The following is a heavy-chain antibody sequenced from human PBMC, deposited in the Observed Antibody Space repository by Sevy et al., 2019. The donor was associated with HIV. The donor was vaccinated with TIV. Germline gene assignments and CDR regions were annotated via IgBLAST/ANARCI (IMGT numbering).Heavy chain of an antibody. CDR1: GFIFKSYG. V-gene: IGHV3-30*02. Sequence: GGSLRLSCAASGFIFKSYGMRWVRQAPGKGLEWVTFIRNDGSTKYYADSVRGRFTASRDNSKNTLYLQMNSLRPEDTAVYYCVKGPHPAVTTSYALDVWGQGTTVTVSS. D-gene: IGHD4-17*01. CDR2: IRNDGSTK. J-gene: IGHJ6*02. CDR3: VKGPHPAVTTSYALDV.